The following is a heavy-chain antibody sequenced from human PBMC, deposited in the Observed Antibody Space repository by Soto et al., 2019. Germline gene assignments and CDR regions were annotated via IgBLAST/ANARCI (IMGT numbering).Heavy chain of an antibody. J-gene: IGHJ4*02. CDR2: IYWDDDK. V-gene: IGHV2-5*02. CDR3: AHRSYHNYLNY. Sequence: QITLKESGPTLVRPTQTLTLTCTLSGFSISTSGVGVGWIRQPPGKALEWLALIYWDDDKRYSPSLKSRLTIPQDPPQNPVVLTMTNIDPVDTATYFFAHRSYHNYLNYWGQGTLVTVSS. CDR1: GFSISTSGVG. D-gene: IGHD1-26*01.